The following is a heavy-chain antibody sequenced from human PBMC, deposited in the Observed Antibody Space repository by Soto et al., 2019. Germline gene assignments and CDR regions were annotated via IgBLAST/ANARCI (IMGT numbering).Heavy chain of an antibody. J-gene: IGHJ4*02. CDR2: IYYTGTT. V-gene: IGHV4-59*08. Sequence: SETLSLTCIVSGGSMSSYYWGWFRQPPGKGLEWIGYIYYTGTTTYHPSLKSRVTISIDTSRNQFSLKLNSVTAADTAVYYCARLGGYYQAFYLWGQGSLVTVSS. D-gene: IGHD2-21*02. CDR3: ARLGGYYQAFYL. CDR1: GGSMSSYY.